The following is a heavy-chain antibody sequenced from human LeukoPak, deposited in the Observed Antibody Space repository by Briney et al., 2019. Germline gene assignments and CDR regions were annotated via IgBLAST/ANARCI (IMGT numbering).Heavy chain of an antibody. D-gene: IGHD6-13*01. J-gene: IGHJ4*02. Sequence: PSETLSLTCTVSGGSISSGSYYWSWIRQPAGKGLEWIGRIYTSGSTNYNPSLKSRVNISVDTSKNQFSLKLSSVTAVDTAVYYCARGRAAAGIPFDYWGQGTLVTVSS. CDR3: ARGRAAAGIPFDY. V-gene: IGHV4-61*02. CDR1: GGSISSGSYY. CDR2: IYTSGST.